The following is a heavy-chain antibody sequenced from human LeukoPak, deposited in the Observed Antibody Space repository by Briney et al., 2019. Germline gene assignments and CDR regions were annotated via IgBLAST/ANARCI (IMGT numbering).Heavy chain of an antibody. CDR2: INPDSGGR. CDR1: GYTFTGYY. J-gene: IGHJ4*02. Sequence: ASAKVSCEASGYTFTGYYIHWVRQAPGQGLEWMGWINPDSGGRNYAKSFQGRVTMTRDTSINTAYMELTRLRSDDTAIYYCARDDNYFGSGTYYYFDYWGQGALVTVSS. V-gene: IGHV1-2*02. D-gene: IGHD3-10*01. CDR3: ARDDNYFGSGTYYYFDY.